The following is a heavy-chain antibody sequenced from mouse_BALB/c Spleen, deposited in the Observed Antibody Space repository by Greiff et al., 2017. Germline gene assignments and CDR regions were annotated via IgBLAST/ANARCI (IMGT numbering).Heavy chain of an antibody. CDR2: IDPANGNT. Sequence: EVHLVESGAELVKPGASVKLSCTASGFNIKDTYMHWVKQRPEQGLEWIGRIDPANGNTKYDPKFQGKATITADTSSNTAYLQLSSLTSEDTAVYYCARTGNWDYWGQGTTLTVSS. V-gene: IGHV14-3*02. CDR3: ARTGNWDY. D-gene: IGHD2-1*01. CDR1: GFNIKDTY. J-gene: IGHJ2*01.